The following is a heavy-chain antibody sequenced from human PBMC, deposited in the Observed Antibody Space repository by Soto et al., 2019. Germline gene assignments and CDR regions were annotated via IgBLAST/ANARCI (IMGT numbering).Heavy chain of an antibody. J-gene: IGHJ4*02. CDR3: ARVTDY. V-gene: IGHV4-30-2*01. Sequence: SETLSLTCAVSGGSISSGGYSGWWSRQPPGKGLERIGYMYHSGSTYYNPSLKSLVTISIDRTKHQFPLQLTSVTAAATADYYCARVTDYWGQGIMVTVSS. CDR2: MYHSGST. CDR1: GGSISSGGYS.